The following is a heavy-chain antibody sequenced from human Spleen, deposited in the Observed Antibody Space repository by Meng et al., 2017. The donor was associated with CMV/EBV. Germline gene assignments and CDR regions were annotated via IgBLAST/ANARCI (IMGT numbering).Heavy chain of an antibody. D-gene: IGHD6-6*01. CDR3: ASLYSSSSPGWFDP. V-gene: IGHV1-2*02. CDR1: GYTFTGYY. Sequence: ASGYTFTGYYMPWVRQAPGQGLEWMGWINPNSGGTNYAQKFQGRVTMTRDTSISTAYMELSRLRSDDTAVYYCASLYSSSSPGWFDPWGQGTLVTVSS. CDR2: INPNSGGT. J-gene: IGHJ5*02.